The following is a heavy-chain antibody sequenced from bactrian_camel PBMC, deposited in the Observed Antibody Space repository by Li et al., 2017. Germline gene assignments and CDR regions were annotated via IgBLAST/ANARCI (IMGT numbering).Heavy chain of an antibody. CDR1: TGTFRSAC. D-gene: IGHD2*01. V-gene: IGHV3S53*01. CDR2: ISSGRE. CDR3: AADFYVHPSSLLEPGDYDY. J-gene: IGHJ4*01. Sequence: VQLVESGGGSAQAGGSLRLSCAARTGTFRSACMGWFRQAPGKQREGVAGISSGREYIRDSVKGRFAISKDNAKNTLYLQMSSLKPEDTAMYYCAADFYVHPSSLLEPGDYDYWGQGTQVTVS.